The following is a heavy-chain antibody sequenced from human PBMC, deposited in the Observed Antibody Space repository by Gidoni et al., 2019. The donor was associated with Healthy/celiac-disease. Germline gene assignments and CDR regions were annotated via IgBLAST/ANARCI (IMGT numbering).Heavy chain of an antibody. J-gene: IGHJ6*02. Sequence: EVQLLESGGGLVQPGGSLRLSCAASGFTFSSYSMSWVRQAPGKGLEWVSAISGSGGSTYYADSVKGRFTISRDNSKNTLYLQMNSLRAEDTAVYYCAKDQRPSPYYYYYGMDVWGQGTTVTVSS. CDR1: GFTFSSYS. D-gene: IGHD6-25*01. CDR3: AKDQRPSPYYYYYGMDV. V-gene: IGHV3-23*01. CDR2: ISGSGGST.